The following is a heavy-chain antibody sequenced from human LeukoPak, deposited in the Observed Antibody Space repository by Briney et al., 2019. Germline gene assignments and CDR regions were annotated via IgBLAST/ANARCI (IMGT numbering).Heavy chain of an antibody. V-gene: IGHV4-4*07. CDR1: GGSMSSYY. CDR3: ARDRYYYDSSARYFDY. Sequence: PSETLSLTCTVSGGSMSSYYWSWIRQPAGKGLEWTGRIYTSGSTNYNPSLNSRVTMSLDTSKNQFSLKLSSVTAADTAVYYCARDRYYYDSSARYFDYWGQGTLVTVSS. D-gene: IGHD3-22*01. CDR2: IYTSGST. J-gene: IGHJ4*02.